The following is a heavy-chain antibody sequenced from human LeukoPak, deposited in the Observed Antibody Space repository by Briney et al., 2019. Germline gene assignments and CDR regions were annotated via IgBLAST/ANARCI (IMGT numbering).Heavy chain of an antibody. CDR3: ARTGTPRAIYYFDY. J-gene: IGHJ4*02. CDR2: IKQDGSEK. D-gene: IGHD1-14*01. CDR1: GFTFSSYW. Sequence: GSLRLSCAASGFTFSSYWMSWVRQARGKGLEWVANIKQDGSEKYYVDSVKGRFTISRDNAKNSLYLQMNSLRAEDTAVYYCARTGTPRAIYYFDYWGQGTLVTVSS. V-gene: IGHV3-7*01.